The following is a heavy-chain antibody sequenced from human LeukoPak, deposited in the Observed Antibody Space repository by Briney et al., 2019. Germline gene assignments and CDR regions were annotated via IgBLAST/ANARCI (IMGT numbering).Heavy chain of an antibody. Sequence: GGSLRLSCAASGFTFSNSWMNWVRQAPGKGLEWLAIIKQDGSEKYYLNSVKGRFTISRDNAKNSLYLQMNSLRAEDTALYYCAKGPHFGDYGSPFDYWGQGTLVTVSS. CDR1: GFTFSNSW. V-gene: IGHV3-7*01. J-gene: IGHJ4*02. D-gene: IGHD4-17*01. CDR3: AKGPHFGDYGSPFDY. CDR2: IKQDGSEK.